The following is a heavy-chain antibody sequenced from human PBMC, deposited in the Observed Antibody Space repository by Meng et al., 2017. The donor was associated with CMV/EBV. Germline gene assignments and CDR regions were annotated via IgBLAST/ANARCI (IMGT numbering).Heavy chain of an antibody. CDR2: INPSGGST. CDR3: ARDVPLRV. D-gene: IGHD3-3*01. J-gene: IGHJ6*02. CDR1: GFTFSSYG. Sequence: GGSLRLSCAASGFTFSSYGMHWVRQAPGQGLEWMGIINPSGGSTSYAQKFQGRVTMTRDTSTSTVYMELSSLRSEDTAVYYCARDVPLRVWGQGTTVTVSS. V-gene: IGHV1-46*01.